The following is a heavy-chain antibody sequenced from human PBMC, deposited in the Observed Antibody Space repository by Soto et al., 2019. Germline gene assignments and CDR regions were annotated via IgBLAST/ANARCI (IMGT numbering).Heavy chain of an antibody. J-gene: IGHJ3*02. V-gene: IGHV3-48*01. Sequence: EVQLVESGGGLVQPGGSLRLSCAASGFTFSSYSMNWVRQAPGKGLECVSYISSDGGTIYYADSVKGRFTISRDNAKNSLYLQMNSLRAEDTAVHYCARELGYCSSISCYRENIWGQGTMVTVSS. CDR3: ARELGYCSSISCYRENI. D-gene: IGHD2-2*02. CDR2: ISSDGGTI. CDR1: GFTFSSYS.